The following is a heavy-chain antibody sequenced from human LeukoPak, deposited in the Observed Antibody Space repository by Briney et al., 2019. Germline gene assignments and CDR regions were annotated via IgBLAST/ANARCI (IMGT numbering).Heavy chain of an antibody. CDR1: GGSISSSSYY. CDR2: IYYSGST. V-gene: IGHV4-39*01. J-gene: IGHJ5*02. Sequence: NPSETLSLTCTVSGGSISSSSYYWGRIRQPPGKGLEWIGGIYYSGSTYYNPSLKSRVTISVDTSKNQFSLKLSSVTAADTAVYYCARQNGDILTGYYLVGTQNWFDPWGQGTLVTVSS. D-gene: IGHD3-9*01. CDR3: ARQNGDILTGYYLVGTQNWFDP.